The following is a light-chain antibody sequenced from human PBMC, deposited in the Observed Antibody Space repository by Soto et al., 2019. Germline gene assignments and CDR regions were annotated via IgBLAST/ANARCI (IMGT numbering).Light chain of an antibody. CDR1: QSVASNS. J-gene: IGKJ4*01. Sequence: EIVLTHSPATLSLSPVYRATLSCGASQSVASNSLAWYQERPGLAPRLLIYDSFSRAAGVPERFSGSGSGTVFSLTISRLEPEDFAVYFCQQYGSSPVTFGGGTKVDIK. CDR3: QQYGSSPVT. V-gene: IGKV3D-20*01. CDR2: DSF.